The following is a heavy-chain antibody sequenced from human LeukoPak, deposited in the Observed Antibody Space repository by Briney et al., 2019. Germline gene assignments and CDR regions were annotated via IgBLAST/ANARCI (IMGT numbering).Heavy chain of an antibody. V-gene: IGHV1-2*02. D-gene: IGHD3-3*01. J-gene: IGHJ6*02. CDR3: ARSYDFWSGYYQDYYYGMDV. Sequence: ASVKVSCKASGYTFTSYYMHWVRQAPGQGLEWMGWINPNSGGTNYAQKFQGRVTMTRDTSISTAYMELSRLRSDDTAVYYCARSYDFWSGYYQDYYYGMDVWGQGTTVTVSS. CDR2: INPNSGGT. CDR1: GYTFTSYY.